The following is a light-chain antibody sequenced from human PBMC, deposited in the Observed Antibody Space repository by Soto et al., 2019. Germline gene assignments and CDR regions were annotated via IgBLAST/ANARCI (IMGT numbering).Light chain of an antibody. V-gene: IGLV2-14*01. CDR3: RSYTSSSTYV. CDR1: SSDVGGYNY. CDR2: EVS. Sequence: QSALTQPASVSGSPGQPITISCTGTSSDVGGYNYVSWYQQHPGKAPKLMIYEVSNRPSGVSNRFSGSKSGNTASLTISGLQAEDEADYYCRSYTSSSTYVFGTGTKVTV. J-gene: IGLJ1*01.